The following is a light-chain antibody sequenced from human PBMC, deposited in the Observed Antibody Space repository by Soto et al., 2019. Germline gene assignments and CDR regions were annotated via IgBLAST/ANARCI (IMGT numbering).Light chain of an antibody. J-gene: IGLJ2*01. CDR1: SSDIGAYNF. CDR2: DVN. Sequence: QSALTQPASVSGSPGQSITISCTGTSSDIGAYNFVSWYQQHPGKAPKLMLYDVNIRPSGVSNRFSGSKSGNTASLTISGLQAEDEADYYCTSWTTSTPMIFGGGTKVTVL. CDR3: TSWTTSTPMI. V-gene: IGLV2-14*03.